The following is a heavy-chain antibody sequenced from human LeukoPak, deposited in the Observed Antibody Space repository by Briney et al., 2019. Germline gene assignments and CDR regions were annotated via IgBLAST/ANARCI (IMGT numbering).Heavy chain of an antibody. V-gene: IGHV3-74*01. D-gene: IGHD3-9*01. CDR2: INTDGSRT. CDR3: ASDFTGYDDY. CDR1: GFTFSRYW. J-gene: IGHJ4*02. Sequence: PGGSRRLSCAASGFTFSRYWMHWVRQAPGRGLVWVSRINTDGSRTDYANSVKGRFTISRDNAKNTLYLQMNSLGAEDTAVYYCASDFTGYDDYWGQGTLVSVSS.